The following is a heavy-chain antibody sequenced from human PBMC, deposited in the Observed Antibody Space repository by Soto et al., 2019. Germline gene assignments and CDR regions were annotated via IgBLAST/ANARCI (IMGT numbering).Heavy chain of an antibody. CDR1: GFTFSSYA. D-gene: IGHD5-12*01. V-gene: IGHV3-23*01. Sequence: VQLLESGGGLVQPGGSLRLSCAASGFTFSSYAMSCVRQAPVKGLEWVSAISGRGGSTYYANSVTGRLTISRDNSKKTLCLQMNSLRPEDTAVYYRANHAPAYVPPTKWLGYYDYGMDVLGQGTTVTVSS. CDR2: ISGRGGST. J-gene: IGHJ6*02. CDR3: ANHAPAYVPPTKWLGYYDYGMDV.